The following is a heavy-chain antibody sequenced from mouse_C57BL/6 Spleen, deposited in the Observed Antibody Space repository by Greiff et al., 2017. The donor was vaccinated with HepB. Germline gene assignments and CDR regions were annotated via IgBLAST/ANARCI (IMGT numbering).Heavy chain of an antibody. CDR3: ARTDSNYGPFLAY. CDR1: GYTFTSYW. J-gene: IGHJ3*01. V-gene: IGHV1-52*01. D-gene: IGHD2-5*01. CDR2: IDPSDSET. Sequence: QVQLQQPGAELVRPGSSVKLSCKASGYTFTSYWMHWVKQRPIQGLEWIGNIDPSDSETHYNQKFKDKATLTVDKSSSTAYMQLSSLTSEDSAVYYCARTDSNYGPFLAYWGQGTLVTVSA.